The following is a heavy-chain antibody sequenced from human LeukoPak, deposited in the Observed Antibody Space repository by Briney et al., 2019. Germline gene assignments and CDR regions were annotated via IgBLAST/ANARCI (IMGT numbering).Heavy chain of an antibody. CDR1: GFTFSSYS. D-gene: IGHD6-13*01. V-gene: IGHV3-21*01. CDR3: ASLGIAAAGKDY. J-gene: IGHJ4*02. Sequence: GGSLRLSCAASGFTFSSYSMNWVRQAPGKGLEWVSSISSSSSYIYYADSVKGRFTISRDNAKNSLYLQMNSLRAEDTAVYYCASLGIAAAGKDYWGQGTLVTVSS. CDR2: ISSSSSYI.